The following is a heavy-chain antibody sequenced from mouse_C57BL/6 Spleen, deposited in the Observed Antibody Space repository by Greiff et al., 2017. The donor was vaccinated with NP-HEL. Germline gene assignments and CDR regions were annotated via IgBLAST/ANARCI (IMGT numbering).Heavy chain of an antibody. CDR2: IWSGGST. V-gene: IGHV2-2*01. CDR3: ASSLTGSAWFAY. D-gene: IGHD4-1*01. CDR1: GFSLTSYG. Sequence: VMLVESGPGLVQPSQSLSITCTVSGFSLTSYGVHWVRQSPGKGLEWLGVIWSGGSTDYNAAFISRLSISKDNSKSQVFFKMNSLQADDTAIYYCASSLTGSAWFAYWGQGTLVTVSA. J-gene: IGHJ3*01.